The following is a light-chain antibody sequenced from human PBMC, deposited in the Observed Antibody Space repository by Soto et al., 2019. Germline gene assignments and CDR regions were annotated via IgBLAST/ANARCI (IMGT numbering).Light chain of an antibody. CDR1: QGISSY. J-gene: IGKJ4*01. V-gene: IGKV1-8*01. CDR2: AAS. Sequence: AIRMTQSPSSLSASTGDRVTITCRASQGISSYLAWYQQKPGKAPKLLIYAASTLQSGVPSRFSGSGSGTDFTLTISCLQSEDFATYYCQQYYSYLLLAFGGVTKVDIK. CDR3: QQYYSYLLLA.